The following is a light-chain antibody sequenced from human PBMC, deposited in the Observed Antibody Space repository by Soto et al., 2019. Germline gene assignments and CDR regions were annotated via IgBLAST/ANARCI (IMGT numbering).Light chain of an antibody. CDR2: SAT. V-gene: IGKV1-17*03. CDR1: QDISNF. CDR3: LQHKSYPRT. J-gene: IGKJ1*01. Sequence: DIQMTQSPSDMSASVGDRVTITCRASQDISNFLVWFQQRPGKVPKRLIYSATRLESGVPSRFGGSGSGTEFTLTISSLQPEDFATYYCLQHKSYPRTFGQGTKVEIK.